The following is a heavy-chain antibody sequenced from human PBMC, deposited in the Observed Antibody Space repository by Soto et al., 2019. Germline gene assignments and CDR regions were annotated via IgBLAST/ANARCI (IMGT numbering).Heavy chain of an antibody. J-gene: IGHJ4*02. CDR1: GVSITSTTYF. V-gene: IGHV4-39*07. Sequence: SETLSLTCAVSGVSITSTTYFWAWIRQPPGKGLEWIGEIYHSGSANYNPSLKSRVTISVDKSKNQFSLKLSSVTAADTAVYYCARVGDERWRNSGYDFGLEEYWGQGTLVRVTS. D-gene: IGHD5-12*01. CDR3: ARVGDERWRNSGYDFGLEEY. CDR2: IYHSGSA.